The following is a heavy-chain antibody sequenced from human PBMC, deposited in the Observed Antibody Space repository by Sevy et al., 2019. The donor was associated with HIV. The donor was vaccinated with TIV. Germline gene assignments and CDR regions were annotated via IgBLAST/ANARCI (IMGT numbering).Heavy chain of an antibody. V-gene: IGHV3-33*01. CDR3: ASDLEFYDYGDYWPAFMPDY. CDR1: GFTFSTYG. D-gene: IGHD4-17*01. Sequence: GGSLRLSCAASGFTFSTYGMHWVRQAPGKGLEWVAVMWFDGSNTYYADSVKGRFTISRVIAKNTLHLQMNSLRAEDTAVSYCASDLEFYDYGDYWPAFMPDYWGQGTLVTVSS. J-gene: IGHJ4*02. CDR2: MWFDGSNT.